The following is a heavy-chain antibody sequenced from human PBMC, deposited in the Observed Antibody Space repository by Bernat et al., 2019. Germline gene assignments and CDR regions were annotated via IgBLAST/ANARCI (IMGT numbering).Heavy chain of an antibody. V-gene: IGHV1-2*04. J-gene: IGHJ4*02. Sequence: QVQLVESGAEVKKPGASVKVSCKASGYTFTGYYMHWVRQAPGQGLEWMGWINPNSGGTNYAQKFQGWVTMTRDTSISTAYMELSRLRSDDTAVYYCARSIGIAAAGFDYWGQGTLVTVSS. CDR3: ARSIGIAAAGFDY. D-gene: IGHD6-13*01. CDR2: INPNSGGT. CDR1: GYTFTGYY.